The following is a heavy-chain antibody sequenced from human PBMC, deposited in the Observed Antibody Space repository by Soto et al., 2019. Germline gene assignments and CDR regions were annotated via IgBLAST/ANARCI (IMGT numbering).Heavy chain of an antibody. CDR3: ARVFTMIVVDVGYYFDY. D-gene: IGHD3-22*01. V-gene: IGHV1-2*02. CDR1: GYTFTGYY. CDR2: INPNSGGT. Sequence: QVQLVQSGAEVKKPGASVKVSCKASGYTFTGYYMHWVRQAPGQGLEWMGWINPNSGGTNYAQKFQGRVTMTRDTSISTADMELSRLRSDDTAVYYCARVFTMIVVDVGYYFDYWGQGTLVTVSS. J-gene: IGHJ4*02.